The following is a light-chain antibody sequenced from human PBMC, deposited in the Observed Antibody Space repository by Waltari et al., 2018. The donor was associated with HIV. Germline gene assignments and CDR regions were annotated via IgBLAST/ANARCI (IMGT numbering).Light chain of an antibody. CDR3: STYTGRGTDTVL. Sequence: QSALTQPASVSGSPGQSIAISCTGSTSDIGAYNYVSWFQQHPGKAPKLIIFEVMNRPSAVSNLFSGSKSGNTASLTISGLQAEDEADYYCSTYTGRGTDTVLFAGGTKLTVL. J-gene: IGLJ2*01. CDR1: TSDIGAYNY. V-gene: IGLV2-14*01. CDR2: EVM.